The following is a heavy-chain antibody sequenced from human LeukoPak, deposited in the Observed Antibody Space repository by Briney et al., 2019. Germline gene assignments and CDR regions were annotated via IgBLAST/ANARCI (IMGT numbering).Heavy chain of an antibody. V-gene: IGHV3-7*05. CDR3: ARASDPWLQLT. Sequence: PGGSLRLSCAASGFTFINYWMIWVRQAPGKGLEWVGNIKQDGSEKRYADSVRGRFSISRDNAQTSLYLQMNSLRAEDTAVYYCARASDPWLQLTWDQGTLVTVSS. CDR1: GFTFINYW. D-gene: IGHD5-24*01. J-gene: IGHJ5*02. CDR2: IKQDGSEK.